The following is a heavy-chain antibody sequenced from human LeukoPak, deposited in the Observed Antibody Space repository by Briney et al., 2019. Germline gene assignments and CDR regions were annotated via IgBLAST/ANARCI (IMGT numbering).Heavy chain of an antibody. V-gene: IGHV3-11*06. CDR2: ISSSSSYI. J-gene: IGHJ4*02. Sequence: PGGSLRLSCAASGFTFSDYYMIWIRQAPGKGLEWVSSISSSSSYIYYADSVKGRFTISRDNAKNSLYLQMNSLRAEDTAVYYCARGAVAAAGTGDYWGQGTLVTVSS. CDR3: ARGAVAAAGTGDY. CDR1: GFTFSDYY. D-gene: IGHD6-13*01.